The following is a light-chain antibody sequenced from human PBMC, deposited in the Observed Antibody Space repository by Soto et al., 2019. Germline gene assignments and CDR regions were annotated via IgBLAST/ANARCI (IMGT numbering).Light chain of an antibody. V-gene: IGKV3-15*01. CDR2: GAS. Sequence: EVVMTQSPVTLSVSPGERATLSCRASQSITTNLAWYQQKPGQAPRLLLYGASTRATGVPARFSGSGSGTQFTLTINSLQSEDFAVYYGQQYNDCPPKRTFGQGTRVDFK. J-gene: IGKJ1*01. CDR1: QSITTN. CDR3: QQYNDCPPKRT.